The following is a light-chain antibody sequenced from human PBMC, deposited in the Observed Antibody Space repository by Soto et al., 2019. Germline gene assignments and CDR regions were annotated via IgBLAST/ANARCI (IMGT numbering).Light chain of an antibody. CDR2: GGS. CDR3: QQYGSSPPYT. V-gene: IGKV3-20*01. Sequence: EIVLTQSPGTLSLSPVERATLSCRASQSVSSSYLAWYQQKPGQAPRLLIYGGSSRATGIPDRFSGSGSGTDFTLTISRLEPEDFAVYYCQQYGSSPPYTFGQGTKVDIK. J-gene: IGKJ2*01. CDR1: QSVSSSY.